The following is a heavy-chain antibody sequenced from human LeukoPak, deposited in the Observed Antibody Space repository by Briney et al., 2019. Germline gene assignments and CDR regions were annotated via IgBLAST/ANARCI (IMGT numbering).Heavy chain of an antibody. CDR2: MNPNSGNT. CDR1: GYTFTSYD. CDR3: ARDGRGVTYYYDCYYMDV. D-gene: IGHD2-21*02. J-gene: IGHJ6*03. Sequence: GASVKVSCKASGYTFTSYDINWVRQATGQGLEWMGWMNPNSGNTGYAQKFQGRVTMTRDTAISTAYMELSRLRSDDTAVYYCARDGRGVTYYYDCYYMDVWGKGTTVSVSS. V-gene: IGHV1-8*02.